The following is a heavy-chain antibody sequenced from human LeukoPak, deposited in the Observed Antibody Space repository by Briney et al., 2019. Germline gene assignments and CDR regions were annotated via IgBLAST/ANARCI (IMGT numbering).Heavy chain of an antibody. Sequence: GGSLRLSCAASGFTFSSYAMHWVRQAPGKGLEWVAVISYDGSNKYYADSVKGRFTISRDNSKNTLYLQMNSLRAEDTAVYYCARDPLTIIVVATRALDYWGQGTLVTVSS. CDR3: ARDPLTIIVVATRALDY. CDR1: GFTFSSYA. J-gene: IGHJ4*02. V-gene: IGHV3-30-3*01. D-gene: IGHD3-22*01. CDR2: ISYDGSNK.